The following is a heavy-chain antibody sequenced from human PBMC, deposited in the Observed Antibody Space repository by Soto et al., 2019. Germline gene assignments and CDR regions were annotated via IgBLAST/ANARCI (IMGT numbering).Heavy chain of an antibody. CDR3: ARSNWYSEY. CDR1: GGSINNHY. V-gene: IGHV4-59*11. Sequence: QVQLQESGPGLVKPSETLSLTCTVCGGSINNHYWSWIRQPPGKGLEWIGYIYYTGSTNYNPSLKSRVTISVDTSKNQFSLNLTSLTAADTAIYYCARSNWYSEYWGQGTLVTVSS. CDR2: IYYTGST. J-gene: IGHJ4*02. D-gene: IGHD7-27*01.